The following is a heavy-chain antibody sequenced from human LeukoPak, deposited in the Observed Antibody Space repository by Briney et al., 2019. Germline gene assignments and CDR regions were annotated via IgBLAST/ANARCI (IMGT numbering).Heavy chain of an antibody. CDR1: GFTFSSYW. CDR2: INQDGGEK. Sequence: GGSLRLPCAASGFTFSSYWMSWVRQAPGKGLEWVANINQDGGEKYYVDSVKGRFTISRDNAKNSLYLQMNSLRAEDTAVYYCARGFPYYDFWSGTPGIDYWGQGTLVTVSS. D-gene: IGHD3-3*01. V-gene: IGHV3-7*01. CDR3: ARGFPYYDFWSGTPGIDY. J-gene: IGHJ4*02.